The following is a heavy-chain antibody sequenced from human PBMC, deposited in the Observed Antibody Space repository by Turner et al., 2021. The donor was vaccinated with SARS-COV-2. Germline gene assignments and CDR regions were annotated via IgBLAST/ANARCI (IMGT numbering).Heavy chain of an antibody. J-gene: IGHJ4*02. CDR2: RSSSSSYI. CDR3: ARDVREYYYDSSGFDY. D-gene: IGHD3-22*01. V-gene: IGHV3-9*01. Sequence: EVQLVESGGGLVQPGRSLRLSCAASGFTFDDYAMHWVRQAPGKGLEGVSCRSSSSSYICDANTVKGRFAKARDNAKNSLYLQMNSLRAEDTAVYYWARDVREYYYDSSGFDYWGQGTLVTVSS. CDR1: GFTFDDYA.